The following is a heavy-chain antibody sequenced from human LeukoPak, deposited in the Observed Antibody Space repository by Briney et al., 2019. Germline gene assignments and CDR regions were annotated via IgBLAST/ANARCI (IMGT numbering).Heavy chain of an antibody. J-gene: IGHJ4*02. CDR3: TRDAYNFNDFDY. Sequence: PGRSLRLSCAVSEFTFSHFAMHWVRQAPGKGLEGVAVVSSHGNDGYYADSLKGRFTISRDNSKNTLYLQIDSLRAEDTAIYYCTRDAYNFNDFDYWGQGTLVTVSS. V-gene: IGHV3-30*01. CDR2: VSSHGNDG. D-gene: IGHD5-24*01. CDR1: EFTFSHFA.